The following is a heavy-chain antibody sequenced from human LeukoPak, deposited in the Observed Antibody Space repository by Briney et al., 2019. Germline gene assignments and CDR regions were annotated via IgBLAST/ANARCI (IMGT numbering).Heavy chain of an antibody. CDR2: INHSGST. J-gene: IGHJ4*02. V-gene: IGHV4-34*01. D-gene: IGHD3-10*01. CDR3: AGRMARMVRGVIRPFDY. CDR1: GGSFSGYY. Sequence: SETLSLTCAVYGGSFSGYYWSWIRQPPGKGLEWIGEINHSGSTNYNPSLKSRVTISVDTSKNQFSLKLSSVTAADTAVYYCAGRMARMVRGVIRPFDYWGQGTLVTVSS.